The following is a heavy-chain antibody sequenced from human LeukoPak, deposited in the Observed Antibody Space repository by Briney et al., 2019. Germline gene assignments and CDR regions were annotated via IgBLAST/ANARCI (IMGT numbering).Heavy chain of an antibody. CDR1: GGSFSGYY. CDR3: ARGFSIFGSNWFDP. CDR2: INHSGST. J-gene: IGHJ5*02. D-gene: IGHD3-3*01. V-gene: IGHV4-34*01. Sequence: SETLSLTCAVYGGSFSGYYWSWIRQPPVKGLEWIGEINHSGSTNYNPSLKSRVTISVDTSKNQFSLKLSSVTAADTAVYYCARGFSIFGSNWFDPWGQGTLVTVSS.